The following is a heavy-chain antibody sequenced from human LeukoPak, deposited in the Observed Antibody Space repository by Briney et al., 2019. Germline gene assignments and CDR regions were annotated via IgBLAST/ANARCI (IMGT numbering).Heavy chain of an antibody. J-gene: IGHJ5*02. CDR3: ATLSIMITFGGVSAWFDP. V-gene: IGHV4-30-2*01. Sequence: SVTLSLTCAVSGGSISSGGYSWSWIRQPPGKGLEWIGYIYHSGSTYYNPSLKSRVTISVDRSKNQFSLKLSSVTAADMAVYYCATLSIMITFGGVSAWFDPWGQGTLVTVSS. CDR2: IYHSGST. CDR1: GGSISSGGYS. D-gene: IGHD3-16*01.